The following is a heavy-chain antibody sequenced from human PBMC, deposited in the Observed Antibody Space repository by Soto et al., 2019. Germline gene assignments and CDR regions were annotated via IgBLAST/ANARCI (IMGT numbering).Heavy chain of an antibody. CDR3: ATSGGGCLHPPV. Sequence: EVQLVESGGGLVQPGGSLRLSCAASGFTFRSNWMSWVRQAPGKGLEWVANIKQDGSETYYVDSVKGRFTISRDNAKNSLYLQMNSLRAEDTAVYYCATSGGGCLHPPVWGQGTLVTVSS. D-gene: IGHD3-16*01. V-gene: IGHV3-7*03. J-gene: IGHJ4*02. CDR1: GFTFRSNW. CDR2: IKQDGSET.